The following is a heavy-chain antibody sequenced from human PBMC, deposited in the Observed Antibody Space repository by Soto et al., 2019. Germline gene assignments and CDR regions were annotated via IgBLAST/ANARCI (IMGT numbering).Heavy chain of an antibody. V-gene: IGHV5-51*01. J-gene: IGHJ4*02. CDR2: IYPGDSNT. CDR1: GDRVASYW. D-gene: IGHD3-22*01. Sequence: ALKCSGECYGDRVASYWIAWVRQMPGHGLEWMGIIYPGDSNTKYSPSLPGQGTISVDKSISTAFLQWSSLKASDTAMYYCARKPAYSQDNSGYFYSDYWGQQILVT. CDR3: ARKPAYSQDNSGYFYSDY.